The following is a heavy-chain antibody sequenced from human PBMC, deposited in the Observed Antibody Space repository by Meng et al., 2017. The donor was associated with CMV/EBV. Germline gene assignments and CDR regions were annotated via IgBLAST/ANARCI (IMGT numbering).Heavy chain of an antibody. J-gene: IGHJ6*02. Sequence: GGSLRLSCAASGFTFSSYSMNWVRQAPGKGLEWVSFISSSSSYIYYADSVKGRFTISRDNAKNSLYLQMNSLRAEDTAVYYCARESTIFGVVIPNYYYYGMDVWGQGTTVTVSS. D-gene: IGHD3-3*01. CDR1: GFTFSSYS. CDR3: ARESTIFGVVIPNYYYYGMDV. V-gene: IGHV3-21*01. CDR2: ISSSSSYI.